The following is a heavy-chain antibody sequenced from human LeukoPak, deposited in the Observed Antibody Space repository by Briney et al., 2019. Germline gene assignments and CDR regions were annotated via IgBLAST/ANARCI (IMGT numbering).Heavy chain of an antibody. V-gene: IGHV4-39*07. CDR3: AKVTGSDTYYYDSSAPDY. Sequence: PSETLSLTCTVSGGSISRSSYYWGWLRQPPGKGLEWIGSIYYSGSTYYNPSLKSRVTISVDTSKNQFSLKLSFVTAADTAVYYGAKVTGSDTYYYDSSAPDYWGQGTLVTVSS. D-gene: IGHD3-22*01. CDR2: IYYSGST. J-gene: IGHJ4*02. CDR1: GGSISRSSYY.